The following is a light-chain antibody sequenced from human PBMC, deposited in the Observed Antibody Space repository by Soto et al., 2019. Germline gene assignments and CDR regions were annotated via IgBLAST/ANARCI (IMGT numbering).Light chain of an antibody. V-gene: IGKV3-20*01. CDR2: GSS. CDR1: QTLSPNY. J-gene: IGKJ5*01. Sequence: DIVLTQSPGTLSLSPGDRATLSCRASQTLSPNYLAWCQQKPGHPPRLLIYGSSKRATGIPDRFSGSASGTDFTLTISRLEPEDFAVYFCQQYSDLPMTFGQGTRLEIK. CDR3: QQYSDLPMT.